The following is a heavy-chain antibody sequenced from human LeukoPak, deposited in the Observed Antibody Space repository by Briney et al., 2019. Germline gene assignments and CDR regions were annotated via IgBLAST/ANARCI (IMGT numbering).Heavy chain of an antibody. CDR1: GFTFSSYA. Sequence: GGSLRLSCAASGFTFSSYAMSWVRQAPGKGLEWVSAISGSGGSTYYADSVKGRFTISRDNSKNTLYLQMNSLRAEDTAVYYCARDRRDGYGYAYDVFDIWGQGTMVTVSS. CDR3: ARDRRDGYGYAYDVFDI. V-gene: IGHV3-23*01. CDR2: ISGSGGST. J-gene: IGHJ3*02. D-gene: IGHD5-24*01.